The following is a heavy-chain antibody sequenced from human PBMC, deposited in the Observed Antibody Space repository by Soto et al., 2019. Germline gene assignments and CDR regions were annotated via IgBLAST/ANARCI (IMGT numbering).Heavy chain of an antibody. Sequence: SETLSLTCSVSGGSISSRSYSWGWIRQPPGEGLEWIGYFYYSGNTNYNPSLKSRVTISVDTSKNQFSLKLSSVTAADTAVYYCARAPRGNYGYPSYFDYWGQGTLVTVSS. J-gene: IGHJ4*02. CDR2: FYYSGNT. D-gene: IGHD3-10*01. CDR1: GGSISSRSYS. CDR3: ARAPRGNYGYPSYFDY. V-gene: IGHV4-61*05.